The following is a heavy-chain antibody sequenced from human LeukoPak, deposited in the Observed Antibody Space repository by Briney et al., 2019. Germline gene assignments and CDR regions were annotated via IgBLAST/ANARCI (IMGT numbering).Heavy chain of an antibody. CDR3: ARGPVAATYYFDY. CDR1: GGSISSGGYP. CDR2: IYHSGST. V-gene: IGHV4-30-2*01. D-gene: IGHD2-15*01. Sequence: SETLSLTCAVSGGSISSGGYPWSWIRQPPGKGLEWIGYIYHSGSTYYNPSLKSRVTISVDRSKNQFSLKLSSVTAADTAVYYCARGPVAATYYFDYWGQGTLVTVSS. J-gene: IGHJ4*02.